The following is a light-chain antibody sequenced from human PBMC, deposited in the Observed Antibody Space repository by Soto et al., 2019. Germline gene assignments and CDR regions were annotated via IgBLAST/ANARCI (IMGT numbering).Light chain of an antibody. V-gene: IGKV1-9*01. Sequence: IQMTQSPSSLSATVGDRVTITCRASRDVSSYLVWYQQKPGKAPELLIYAASTLQSGVPLRFSGSGSGTEFTLTISSLQPEDFATYYSQQLSYYPRTFGQGTKLEI. J-gene: IGKJ2*01. CDR2: AAS. CDR3: QQLSYYPRT. CDR1: RDVSSY.